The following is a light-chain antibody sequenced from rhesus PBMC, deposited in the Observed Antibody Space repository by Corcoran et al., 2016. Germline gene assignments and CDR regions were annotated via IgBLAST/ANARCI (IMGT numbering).Light chain of an antibody. J-gene: IGKJ2*01. CDR2: KAS. CDR3: QHGYGTPLYS. Sequence: DIQMTQSPSSLSASIGDRVTITCQASQDITNNLAWYQQKPGKVPNLLIYKASTLNSGGPSRFSGRGSATEFTLTISRLQSEDFASYYCQHGYGTPLYSFGQGTKVEIK. CDR1: QDITNN. V-gene: IGKV1-25*01.